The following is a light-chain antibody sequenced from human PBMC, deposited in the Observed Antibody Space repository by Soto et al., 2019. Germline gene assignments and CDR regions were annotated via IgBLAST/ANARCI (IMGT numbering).Light chain of an antibody. CDR3: CSYADIGTWI. J-gene: IGLJ2*01. Sequence: QSVLTQPASVSGSPGQSITISCTGTNSDVGSYNFVSWYQQHPGKAPKLMIYEGSKRPSGVSNRFSGSKSANTASLTISGLQAEDEADYYCCSYADIGTWIFGGGTKVTVL. V-gene: IGLV2-23*01. CDR2: EGS. CDR1: NSDVGSYNF.